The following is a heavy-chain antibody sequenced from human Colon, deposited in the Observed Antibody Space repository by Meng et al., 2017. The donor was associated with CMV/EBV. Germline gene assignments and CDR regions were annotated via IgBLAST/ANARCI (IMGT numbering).Heavy chain of an antibody. Sequence: ETLSLTCTASGFTFSNYWMHWVRQVPGKGLEWVSRISTDGVSTSYAGSVEGRFIISRDNAKNTLYLQMNSLRAEDTAVYYCARVFDYWTGYYWGWGQGTLVTVSS. V-gene: IGHV3-74*01. J-gene: IGHJ4*02. CDR1: GFTFSNYW. CDR3: ARVFDYWTGYYWG. CDR2: ISTDGVST. D-gene: IGHD3/OR15-3a*01.